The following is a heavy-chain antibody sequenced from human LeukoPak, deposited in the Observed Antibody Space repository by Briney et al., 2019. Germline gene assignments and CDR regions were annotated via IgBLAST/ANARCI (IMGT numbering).Heavy chain of an antibody. J-gene: IGHJ4*02. D-gene: IGHD1-20*01. Sequence: GGSLRLSCAASGSTFSSYAMSWVRQAPGKGLEWVSAISGSGGSTYYADSVKGRFTISRDNSKNTLYLQMNSLRAEDTAVYYCAKDHSEITRFDYWGQGTLVTVSS. CDR2: ISGSGGST. V-gene: IGHV3-23*01. CDR3: AKDHSEITRFDY. CDR1: GSTFSSYA.